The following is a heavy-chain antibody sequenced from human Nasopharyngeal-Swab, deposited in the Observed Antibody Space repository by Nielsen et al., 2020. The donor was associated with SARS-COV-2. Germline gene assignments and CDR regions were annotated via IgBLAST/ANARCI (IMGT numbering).Heavy chain of an antibody. CDR1: GFTFSSYG. CDR3: ARGVPAAAFDY. CDR2: IWYDGSNK. D-gene: IGHD2-2*01. Sequence: GESLKISCAASGFTFSSYGMHWVRQAPGKGLEWVAVIWYDGSNKYNADSVKGRFTISRDNSKNTLYLQMNSLRAEDTAVYYCARGVPAAAFDYWGQGTLVTVSS. V-gene: IGHV3-33*01. J-gene: IGHJ4*02.